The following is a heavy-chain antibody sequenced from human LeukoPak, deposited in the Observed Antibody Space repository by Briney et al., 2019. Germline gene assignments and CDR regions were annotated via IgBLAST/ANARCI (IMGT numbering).Heavy chain of an antibody. D-gene: IGHD2-2*01. V-gene: IGHV1-2*02. CDR1: GYTFTGYY. CDR3: ARAVPADGAYFDY. J-gene: IGHJ4*02. CDR2: INPNSGGT. Sequence: GASVKVSCKASGYTFTGYYMHWVRQAPGQGLEWMGWINPNSGGTNYAQKFQGRVTMTRDMSISTAYMELSRLRSDDTAVYYCARAVPADGAYFDYWGQGTLVTVSS.